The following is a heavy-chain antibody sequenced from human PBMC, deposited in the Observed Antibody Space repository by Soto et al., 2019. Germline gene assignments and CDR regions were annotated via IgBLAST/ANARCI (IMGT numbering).Heavy chain of an antibody. CDR3: AREGPAPYYYYGMDV. Sequence: ASVKVSCKPSGYSFTTYGISWVRQAPGQGLEWMGWISAYNGNTNNAQKLQGRVTMTTDTSTSKAYMELRSLRSDDTAVYYCAREGPAPYYYYGMDVWGQGSTVTVSS. CDR2: ISAYNGNT. CDR1: GYSFTTYG. V-gene: IGHV1-18*01. J-gene: IGHJ6*02.